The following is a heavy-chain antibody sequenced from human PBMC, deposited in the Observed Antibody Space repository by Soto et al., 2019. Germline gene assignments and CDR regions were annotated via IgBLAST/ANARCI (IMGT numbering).Heavy chain of an antibody. CDR1: GYTFTSYY. D-gene: IGHD2-15*01. CDR2: INPSGGST. CDR3: AGEVKYCSGGSCYLDAFDI. Sequence: ASVKVSCKASGYTFTSYYMHWVRQAPGQGLEWMGIINPSGGSTSYAQKFQGRVTMTRDTSTSTVYMELSSLRSEDTAVYYCAGEVKYCSGGSCYLDAFDIWGQGAMVTVSS. J-gene: IGHJ3*02. V-gene: IGHV1-46*01.